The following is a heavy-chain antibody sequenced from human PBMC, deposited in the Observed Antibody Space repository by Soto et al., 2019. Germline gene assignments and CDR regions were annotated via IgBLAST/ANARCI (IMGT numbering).Heavy chain of an antibody. Sequence: PSLKGSCKASGYSCTSYYMHWVLQAPGQGLEWMGIINPSGGSTSYAQKFQGRVTMTRDTSTSTVYMELSSLRSEDTAVYYCARKVGALNTPFDYWGQGTLVTVSS. V-gene: IGHV1-46*01. CDR2: INPSGGST. D-gene: IGHD1-26*01. J-gene: IGHJ4*02. CDR1: GYSCTSYY. CDR3: ARKVGALNTPFDY.